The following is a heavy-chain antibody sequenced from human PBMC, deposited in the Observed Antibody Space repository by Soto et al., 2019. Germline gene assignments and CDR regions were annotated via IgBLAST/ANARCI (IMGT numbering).Heavy chain of an antibody. CDR2: IDWDDDK. D-gene: IGHD3-22*01. CDR1: GFSLSTSGMC. V-gene: IGHV2-70*01. J-gene: IGHJ4*02. Sequence: SGPTLVNPTQTLTLTCTFSGFSLSTSGMCVSWIRQPPGKALEWLALIDWDDDKYYSTSLKTRLTISKDTSKNQVVLTMTNMDPVDTATYYCARMGSRXITGYYDSTGDWGGFDYWGPGTLVTVSS. CDR3: ARMGSRXITGYYDSTGDWGGFDY.